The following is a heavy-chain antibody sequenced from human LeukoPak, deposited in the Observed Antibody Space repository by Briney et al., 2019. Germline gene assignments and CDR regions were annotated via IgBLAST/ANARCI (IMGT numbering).Heavy chain of an antibody. CDR1: GGSISSSNW. CDR2: IFHSGST. D-gene: IGHD2-21*02. J-gene: IGHJ4*02. V-gene: IGHV4-4*02. Sequence: SETLSLTCAVSGGSISSSNWWSWVCQPPGKGLEWIGEIFHSGSTNYNPSLKSRVTISVDKSKNQFSLKLTSVTAADTAVYYCARDAPYCGGDCYFDYWGQGTLVTVSS. CDR3: ARDAPYCGGDCYFDY.